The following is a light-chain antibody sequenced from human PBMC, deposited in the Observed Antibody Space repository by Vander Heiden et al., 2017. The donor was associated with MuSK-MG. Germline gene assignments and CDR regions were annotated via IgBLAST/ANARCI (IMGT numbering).Light chain of an antibody. V-gene: IGKV1-6*01. CDR1: QGIRND. J-gene: IGKJ1*01. CDR3: LQDYNSPWT. CDR2: AAS. Sequence: AIQMTQSPSSLSASVGDRVTITCRASQGIRNDLGLYQQKPGKAPKLLIYAASSLQSGVPSRFSGSGSGTDFTLTISSLQPEDFATYYCLQDYNSPWTFGQSTKVEIK.